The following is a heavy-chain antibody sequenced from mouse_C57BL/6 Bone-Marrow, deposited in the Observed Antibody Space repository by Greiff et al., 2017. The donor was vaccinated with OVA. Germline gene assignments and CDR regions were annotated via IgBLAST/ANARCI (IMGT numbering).Heavy chain of an antibody. J-gene: IGHJ2*01. CDR3: AREGIYYYGSSYYFDY. V-gene: IGHV1-76*01. D-gene: IGHD1-1*01. Sequence: VKLQESGAELVRPGASVKLSCKASGYTFTDYYINWVKQRPGQGLEWIARIYPGSGNTYYNEKFKGKATLTAEKSSSTAYMQLSSLTSEDSAVYFCAREGIYYYGSSYYFDYWGQGTTLTVSS. CDR1: GYTFTDYY. CDR2: IYPGSGNT.